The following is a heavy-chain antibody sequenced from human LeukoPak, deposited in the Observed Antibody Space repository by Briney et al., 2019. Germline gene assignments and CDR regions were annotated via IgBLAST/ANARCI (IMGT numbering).Heavy chain of an antibody. D-gene: IGHD4-17*01. CDR1: GFTFSSYW. V-gene: IGHV3-7*01. CDR2: IKQDGSEK. CDR3: ARDPARMTTVTSADY. Sequence: GGSLRLSCAASGFTFSSYWMSWVRQAPGKGLEWVANIKQDGSEKYYVDSVKGRFTISRDNAKNSLYLQMNSLRAEDTAVYYCARDPARMTTVTSADYWGQGTLVTVSS. J-gene: IGHJ4*02.